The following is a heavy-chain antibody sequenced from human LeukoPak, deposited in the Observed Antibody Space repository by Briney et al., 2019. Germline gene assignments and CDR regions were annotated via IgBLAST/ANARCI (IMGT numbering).Heavy chain of an antibody. CDR3: ARVVYTTGGSFPFDY. Sequence: SETLSLTCTVSGGSISSGDYYWRWIRQPPGKGLEWFGYIYYSGSTYYNPSLKSRVTISVDTSKNQFSLKLSSVTAADTAVYYCARVVYTTGGSFPFDYWGQGTLVTVSS. CDR1: GGSISSGDYY. J-gene: IGHJ4*02. D-gene: IGHD1-1*01. CDR2: IYYSGST. V-gene: IGHV4-30-4*08.